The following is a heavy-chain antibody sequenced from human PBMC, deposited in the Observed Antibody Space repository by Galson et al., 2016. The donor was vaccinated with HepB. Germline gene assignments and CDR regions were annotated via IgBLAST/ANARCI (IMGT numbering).Heavy chain of an antibody. V-gene: IGHV4-34*01. Sequence: SETLSLTCAVNGGSFSGFHWSWIRQPPGKGLEWIGEINHSGSTNYNPSFQSRITISLDTSKNQFSLKLSSVTAADTAIYYCARGGPFWDIVATLYYFDYWGQGTLVTVSS. CDR1: GGSFSGFH. CDR2: INHSGST. CDR3: ARGGPFWDIVATLYYFDY. D-gene: IGHD5-12*01. J-gene: IGHJ4*02.